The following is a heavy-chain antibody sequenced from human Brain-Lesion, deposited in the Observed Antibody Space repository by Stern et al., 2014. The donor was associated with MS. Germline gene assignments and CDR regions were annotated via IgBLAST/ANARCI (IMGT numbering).Heavy chain of an antibody. V-gene: IGHV4-59*01. CDR1: GVSIRDYY. Sequence: QVQLVESGPGLVKPSETLSLTCTVSGVSIRDYYWSWIRQPPGKGLQWIGYIYNSGGTKYNPSLKSRVTISIDTSTKDFSLKLRSVTAADTAVYYCARHYDSTGYGRENWFDPWGQGTLVTVSS. CDR2: IYNSGGT. CDR3: ARHYDSTGYGRENWFDP. J-gene: IGHJ5*02. D-gene: IGHD3-22*01.